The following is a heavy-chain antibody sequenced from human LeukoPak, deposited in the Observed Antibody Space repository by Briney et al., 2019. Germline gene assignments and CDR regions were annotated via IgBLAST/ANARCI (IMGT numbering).Heavy chain of an antibody. D-gene: IGHD3-9*01. CDR2: ISYSGTT. CDR3: TRMPTGYPNWFDP. V-gene: IGHV4-39*02. CDR1: GGSISSSPYS. Sequence: LETLSLTCTVSGGSISSSPYSWNWIRQPPGKGLEWIGSISYSGTTSYNPSLNSRVTISVDTSKNHFSLRLTSVTAADTAIYYCTRMPTGYPNWFDPWGQGAPVTVSS. J-gene: IGHJ5*02.